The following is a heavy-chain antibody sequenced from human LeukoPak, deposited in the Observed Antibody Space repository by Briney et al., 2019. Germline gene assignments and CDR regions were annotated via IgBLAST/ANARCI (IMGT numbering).Heavy chain of an antibody. D-gene: IGHD5-12*01. J-gene: IGHJ4*02. V-gene: IGHV3-23*01. CDR2: ISGSGGST. Sequence: GGSLRLSCAASGFTFSSYAMSWVRQAPGKGLEWVSAISGSGGSTYYADSVKGRFTISRDNSKNTLYLQMNGLRAEDTAVYYCARHRGYSGYDPGMNWGQGTLVTVSS. CDR1: GFTFSSYA. CDR3: ARHRGYSGYDPGMN.